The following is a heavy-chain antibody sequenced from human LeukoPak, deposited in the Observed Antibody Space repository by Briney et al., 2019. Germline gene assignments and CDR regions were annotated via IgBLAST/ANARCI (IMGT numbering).Heavy chain of an antibody. V-gene: IGHV4-59*01. CDR3: ARRYYYDSSGYWVDAFDI. CDR2: IYYSGST. Sequence: SETLSLTCTVSGGSISSYYWSWIRRPPGKGLEWIGYIYYSGSTNYNPSLKSRVTISVDTSKNQFSLKLSSVTAADTAVYYCARRYYYDSSGYWVDAFDIWGQGTMVTVSS. D-gene: IGHD3-22*01. J-gene: IGHJ3*02. CDR1: GGSISSYY.